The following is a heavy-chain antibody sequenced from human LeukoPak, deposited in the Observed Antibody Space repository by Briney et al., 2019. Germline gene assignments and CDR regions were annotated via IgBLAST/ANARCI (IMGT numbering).Heavy chain of an antibody. J-gene: IGHJ4*02. CDR3: TTIRPGY. CDR1: GFTFSSYL. V-gene: IGHV3-74*01. Sequence: GGSLRLSCAASGFTFSSYLIHWVRQVPGKGLVWVARIKDGGTTTDYADSVKGRFTISRGDAKNTLYLQMNSLRAEDTAVYYCTTIRPGYWGQGTLVTVSP. D-gene: IGHD5-12*01. CDR2: IKDGGTTT.